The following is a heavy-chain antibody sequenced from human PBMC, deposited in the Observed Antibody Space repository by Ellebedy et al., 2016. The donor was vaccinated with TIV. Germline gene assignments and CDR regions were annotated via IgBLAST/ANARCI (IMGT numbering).Heavy chain of an antibody. V-gene: IGHV1-18*01. CDR3: ARDQSTAIFDY. CDR1: GGTFLTYA. CDR2: ISTENPNT. J-gene: IGHJ4*02. Sequence: AASVKVSCKASGGTFLTYAISSLRHPPGQGLSWMGWISTENPNTNYEQKFQGRVTLTTDPSTNTAYMELTNLRSDDTAVYYCARDQSTAIFDYWGQGTLVTVSS. D-gene: IGHD1-14*01.